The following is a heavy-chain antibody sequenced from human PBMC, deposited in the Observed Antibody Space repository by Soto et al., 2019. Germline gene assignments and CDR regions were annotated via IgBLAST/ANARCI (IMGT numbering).Heavy chain of an antibody. D-gene: IGHD4-17*01. CDR1: GFSLTTSGVG. CDR2: IYWGDHK. J-gene: IGHJ5*02. CDR3: AHITTTVTWLLAP. V-gene: IGHV2-5*02. Sequence: QITLKESGPTLVKPTQTLTLTCTFSGFSLTTSGVGVGWIRQPPGKALEWLALIYWGDHKRYSPSLKSRLTTTXAXXESAVVLTMSNTAPAASATYLCAHITTTVTWLLAPWGPGTQVTVSS.